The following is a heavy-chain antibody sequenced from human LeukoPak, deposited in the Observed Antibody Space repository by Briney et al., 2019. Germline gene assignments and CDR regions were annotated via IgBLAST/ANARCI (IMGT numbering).Heavy chain of an antibody. CDR1: GFTFSSYA. D-gene: IGHD4-11*01. CDR2: ISGSGGST. J-gene: IGHJ3*02. Sequence: QSGGSLRLSCAASGFTFSSYAMSWVRQAPGKGLEWVSAISGSGGSTYYADSVKGRFTISRDNSKNTLYLQMNSLRAEDTAVYYCAKALHMTTVTPDAFDIWGQGTMVTVSS. CDR3: AKALHMTTVTPDAFDI. V-gene: IGHV3-23*01.